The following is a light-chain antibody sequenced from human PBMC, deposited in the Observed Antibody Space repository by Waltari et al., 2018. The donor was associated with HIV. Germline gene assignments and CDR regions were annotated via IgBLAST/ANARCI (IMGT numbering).Light chain of an antibody. V-gene: IGLV3-1*01. CDR2: EDT. CDR1: KLGDKY. CDR3: QAWDTSVWV. J-gene: IGLJ3*02. Sequence: SYALTQSPSLSVSPGQTASITCSGDKLGDKYACWYQQKPGQSPVLVNYEDTKRPPGIPERFSGSSSGNTATLTSRGTQAVDAADYYCQAWDTSVWVFGGGTKLTVL.